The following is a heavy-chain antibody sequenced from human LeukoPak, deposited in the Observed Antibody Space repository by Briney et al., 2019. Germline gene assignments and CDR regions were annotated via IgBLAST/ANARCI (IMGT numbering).Heavy chain of an antibody. CDR3: ARESTVTTGNQADY. CDR2: ISAYNGNT. D-gene: IGHD4-17*01. Sequence: ASVKVSRKASGYTFTSYGISWVRQAPGQGLEWMGWISAYNGNTNYAQKLQGRVTMTTDTSTSTAYMELRSLRSDDTAVYYCARESTVTTGNQADYWGQGTLVTVSS. CDR1: GYTFTSYG. V-gene: IGHV1-18*01. J-gene: IGHJ4*02.